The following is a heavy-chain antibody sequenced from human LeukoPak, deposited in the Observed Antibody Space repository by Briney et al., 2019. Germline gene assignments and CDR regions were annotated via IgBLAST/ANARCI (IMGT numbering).Heavy chain of an antibody. CDR1: GDSISSGDYY. CDR3: ARGFGTVTTSADY. V-gene: IGHV4-30-4*08. CDR2: IYYSGNT. J-gene: IGHJ4*02. D-gene: IGHD4-17*01. Sequence: SQTLSLTCTVSGDSISSGDYYWSWIRQPPGKGLEWIGYIYYSGNTYYNPSLQSRVTISVDTSKNQFTLNLSSVTAADTAVYHCARGFGTVTTSADYWGQGTLVTVSS.